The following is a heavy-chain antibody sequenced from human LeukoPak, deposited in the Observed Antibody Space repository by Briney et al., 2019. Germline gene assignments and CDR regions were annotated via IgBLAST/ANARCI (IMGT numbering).Heavy chain of an antibody. CDR3: ARDSQAVGTDFDY. V-gene: IGHV3-21*01. CDR1: GFTFSNYN. D-gene: IGHD6-13*01. J-gene: IGHJ4*02. Sequence: GGSLRLSCAASGFTFSNYNMNWVRQAPGRGLEWVSSISSSSSYITYADSVKGRFTISRDNAKNSLYLQMHSLRAEDTAVYYCARDSQAVGTDFDYWGQGTLVTVSS. CDR2: ISSSSSYI.